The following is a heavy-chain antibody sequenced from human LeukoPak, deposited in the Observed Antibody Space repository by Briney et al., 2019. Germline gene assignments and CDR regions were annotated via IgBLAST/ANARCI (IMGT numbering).Heavy chain of an antibody. CDR3: ARERESYYYDSSGYYTSAFDI. CDR1: GGSFSGYY. V-gene: IGHV4-4*07. D-gene: IGHD3-22*01. J-gene: IGHJ3*02. CDR2: IYTSGST. Sequence: SPSETLSLICAVYGGSFSGYYWSWIRQPAGKGLEWIGRIYTSGSTNYNPSLKSRVTISVDTSKNQFSLKLSSVTAADTAVYYCARERESYYYDSSGYYTSAFDIWGQGTMVTVSS.